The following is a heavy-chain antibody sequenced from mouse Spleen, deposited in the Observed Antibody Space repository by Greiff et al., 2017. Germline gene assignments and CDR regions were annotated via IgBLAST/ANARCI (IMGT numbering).Heavy chain of an antibody. CDR2: ISSGGGNT. Sequence: EVMLVESGGGLVKLGGSLKLSCAASGFTFSSYAMSWVRQTPEKRLEWVATISSGGGNTYYPDSVKGRFTISRDNAKNTLYLQMSSLKSEDTAMYYCARDDYWGQGTTLTVSS. CDR3: ARDDY. J-gene: IGHJ2*01. CDR1: GFTFSSYA. V-gene: IGHV5-9*01.